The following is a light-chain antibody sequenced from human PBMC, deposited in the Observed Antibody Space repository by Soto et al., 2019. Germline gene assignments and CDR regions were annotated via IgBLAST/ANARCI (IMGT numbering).Light chain of an antibody. J-gene: IGLJ3*02. CDR1: SSNIGAGYD. Sequence: QLVLTQPPSVSGAPGQRVTISCTGSSSNIGAGYDLPWYQQLPGTAPKLLTYGNSNRPSGVPDRFSGSKSGTSASLAITGLQAEDEADYYCQSYDSSLSGSVFGGGTKLTVL. CDR2: GNS. V-gene: IGLV1-40*01. CDR3: QSYDSSLSGSV.